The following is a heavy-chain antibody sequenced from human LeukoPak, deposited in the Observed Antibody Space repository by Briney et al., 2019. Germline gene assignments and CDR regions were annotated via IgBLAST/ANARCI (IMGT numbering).Heavy chain of an antibody. J-gene: IGHJ4*02. D-gene: IGHD2-15*01. CDR2: ISTTENT. Sequence: SETLSLTCTVSGGSISIYYWSWIRQPAGKGLEWIGRISTTENTNYNPSLKSRVTISVDKSKNQFSLKMSSVTAADTAVYYCARQSGGNYVYFDYWGQGTQVTVSS. V-gene: IGHV4-4*07. CDR1: GGSISIYY. CDR3: ARQSGGNYVYFDY.